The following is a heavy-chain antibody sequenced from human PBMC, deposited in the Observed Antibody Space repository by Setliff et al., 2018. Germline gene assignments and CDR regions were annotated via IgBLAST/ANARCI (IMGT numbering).Heavy chain of an antibody. Sequence: PSETLSLTCAVYGGSSSGYYWSWIRQPPGKGLEWIGSIYYSGSTNYNPSLKSRVTISVDTSKNQFSLKLSSVTAADTAVYYCARDWTVWFGELSGWFDPWGQGTLVTVSS. D-gene: IGHD3-10*01. CDR2: IYYSGST. J-gene: IGHJ5*02. CDR1: GGSSSGYY. V-gene: IGHV4-59*01. CDR3: ARDWTVWFGELSGWFDP.